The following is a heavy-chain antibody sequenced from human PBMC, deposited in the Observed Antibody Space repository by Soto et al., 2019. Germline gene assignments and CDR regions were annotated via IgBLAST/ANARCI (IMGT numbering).Heavy chain of an antibody. CDR2: IYWDDDK. CDR1: GFSLSTSGVG. V-gene: IGHV2-5*02. CDR3: AHRRLWGANFDY. D-gene: IGHD5-18*01. Sequence: QITLKESGPTLVKPTQTLTLTCTFSGFSLSTSGVGVGWIRQPPGKALEWLALIYWDDDKRYSPSLKSRLTTTKDNSKNQVVLTMTNMDPVDTATYYCAHRRLWGANFDYWGQGTLVTVSS. J-gene: IGHJ4*02.